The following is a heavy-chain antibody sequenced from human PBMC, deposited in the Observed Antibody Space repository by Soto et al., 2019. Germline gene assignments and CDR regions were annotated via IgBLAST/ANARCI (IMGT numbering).Heavy chain of an antibody. Sequence: PWGSLRLSCAVSGCYEMSCWMSCVRQALAKGLEWVASIKEDGSEIYYLHSVRCRLSISRDSAGNALHLTMNYLSAEDTGVYFCARDIGFDYVNWGQGTLVTVSS. D-gene: IGHD3-16*01. V-gene: IGHV3-7*01. CDR1: GCYEMSCW. CDR2: IKEDGSEI. CDR3: ARDIGFDYVN. J-gene: IGHJ4*02.